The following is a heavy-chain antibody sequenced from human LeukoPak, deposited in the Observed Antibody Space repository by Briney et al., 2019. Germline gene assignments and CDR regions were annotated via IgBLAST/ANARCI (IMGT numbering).Heavy chain of an antibody. CDR3: ARDRLSTYYYSSSAYYYFDY. D-gene: IGHD3-22*01. Sequence: GGSLRLSCAASRFTFSSYWMSWVRQAPGKGLEWVANINQDGSEKYDVDSVKGRFTISRDNAKNSLYLQMNSLRAEDTAVYYCARDRLSTYYYSSSAYYYFDYWDQGTLVTVSS. V-gene: IGHV3-7*01. J-gene: IGHJ4*02. CDR2: INQDGSEK. CDR1: RFTFSSYW.